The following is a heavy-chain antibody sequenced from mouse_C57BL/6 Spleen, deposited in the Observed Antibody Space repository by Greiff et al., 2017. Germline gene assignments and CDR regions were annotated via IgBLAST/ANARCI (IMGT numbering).Heavy chain of an antibody. V-gene: IGHV1-26*01. Sequence: VQLQQSGPELVKPGASVKISCKASGYTFTDYYMNWVKQSHGKSLEWIGDINPNNGGTSYNQKFKGKATLTVDKSSSTAYMELRSLTSEDSAVYYCASYDYFDYWGQGTTLTVPS. D-gene: IGHD2-12*01. CDR2: INPNNGGT. J-gene: IGHJ2*01. CDR3: ASYDYFDY. CDR1: GYTFTDYY.